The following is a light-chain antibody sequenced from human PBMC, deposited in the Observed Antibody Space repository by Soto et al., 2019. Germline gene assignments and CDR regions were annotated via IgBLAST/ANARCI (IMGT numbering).Light chain of an antibody. CDR2: DVS. Sequence: QSALTQPASVSGSPGQSITISCTGTSSDVGGYNYVSWYQQHPGKAPKLMIYDVSNRPSGVSNRFSGSKSGNTASLTISGLQAEDEADYYCSSYTSSSPAFGGGTKLIVL. CDR3: SSYTSSSPA. V-gene: IGLV2-14*01. CDR1: SSDVGGYNY. J-gene: IGLJ2*01.